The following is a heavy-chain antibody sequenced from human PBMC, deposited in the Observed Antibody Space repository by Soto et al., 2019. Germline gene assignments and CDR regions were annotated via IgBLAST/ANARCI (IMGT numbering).Heavy chain of an antibody. V-gene: IGHV3-48*03. CDR1: GVIFSDYE. Sequence: EAELVESGGGLVQPGGSLTLSCAASGVIFSDYEVDWVRQAPGRGPEWISYISDGGTTIYYAASVKGRFTISRDDAKKSLYLHMNNLRVADTAIYFCVKEYCTGGTCFDAFDLWGQGTVVTVSS. CDR2: ISDGGTTI. J-gene: IGHJ3*01. CDR3: VKEYCTGGTCFDAFDL. D-gene: IGHD2-8*02.